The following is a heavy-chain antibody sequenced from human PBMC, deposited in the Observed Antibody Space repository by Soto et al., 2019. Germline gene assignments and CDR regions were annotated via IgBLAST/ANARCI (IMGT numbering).Heavy chain of an antibody. CDR1: GYSIMSGCF. CDR2: IYHNGST. J-gene: IGHJ4*02. V-gene: IGHV4-38-2*01. CDR3: ARPRITASGHYFDY. Sequence: XETLSLTCVVAGYSIMSGCFWGWIRQPPGEGLEWIASIYHNGSTYYNPSLKSRVTISVDTSRNQLSLKLRSVTAADTAVYYCARPRITASGHYFDYWGQGTVVTVSS. D-gene: IGHD6-13*01.